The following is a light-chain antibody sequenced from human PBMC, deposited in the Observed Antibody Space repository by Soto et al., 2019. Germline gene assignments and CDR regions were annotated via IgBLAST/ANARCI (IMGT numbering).Light chain of an antibody. J-gene: IGLJ3*02. CDR1: SSDVGAYKY. Sequence: QSALTQPLSASGSPGQSVTISCTGTSSDVGAYKYVSWYQQYPGKAPNLRIYEVSKRPSGVPDRFSGSKSGNTASLTVSGLQAEDEAYYYCNSYVGSDIWVFGGGTKLTVL. CDR2: EVS. CDR3: NSYVGSDIWV. V-gene: IGLV2-8*01.